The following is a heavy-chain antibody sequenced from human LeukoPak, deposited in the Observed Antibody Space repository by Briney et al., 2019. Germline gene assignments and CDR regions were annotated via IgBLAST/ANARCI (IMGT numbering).Heavy chain of an antibody. D-gene: IGHD4-17*01. CDR1: GGSISHCY. Sequence: SETLSLTCTVSGGSISHCYWSWIRQSPGKGLEWIGYIYYSGTTNYNPSLKSRVTISVDTSRNQFSLQLRSVTATDTAVYYCAREDPQTTVPEGVDVWGQGTTVIASS. V-gene: IGHV4-59*01. CDR3: AREDPQTTVPEGVDV. CDR2: IYYSGTT. J-gene: IGHJ6*02.